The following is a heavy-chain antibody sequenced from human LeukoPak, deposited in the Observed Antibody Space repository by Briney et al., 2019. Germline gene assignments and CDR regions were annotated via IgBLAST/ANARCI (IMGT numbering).Heavy chain of an antibody. D-gene: IGHD3-10*01. V-gene: IGHV3-30*02. Sequence: GGSLRLSCAASGFTFSSYGMSWVRQAPGKGLEWVAFTRYDGSNKYYADSVKGRFTVSRDNSKNTLYLQMNSLRAEDTAVYYCARDYGSGSGLDYWGQGTLVTVSS. CDR2: TRYDGSNK. CDR1: GFTFSSYG. CDR3: ARDYGSGSGLDY. J-gene: IGHJ4*02.